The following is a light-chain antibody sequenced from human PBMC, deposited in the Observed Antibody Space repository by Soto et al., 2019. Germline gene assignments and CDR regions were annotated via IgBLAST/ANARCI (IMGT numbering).Light chain of an antibody. CDR1: QRLLHSNGYNY. J-gene: IGKJ1*01. V-gene: IGKV2-28*01. CDR3: MQALQTPWT. CDR2: LGS. Sequence: DLVMTQSPLSLSVTPGEPASISCRSSQRLLHSNGYNYLDWYLQKPGQSPQLLIYLGSNRAAGVPDRISGRGSGTDYTLKISRVEAEDVGVYYCMQALQTPWTFGQGTKVEIK.